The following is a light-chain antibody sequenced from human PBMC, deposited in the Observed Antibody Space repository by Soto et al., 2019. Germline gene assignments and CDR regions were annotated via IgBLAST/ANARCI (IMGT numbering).Light chain of an antibody. Sequence: QSLLTQPPSASGSPGQSVTISCTGISSDVGGYDYVSWYQQHPGKAPKLMIYEVTIRPSGVSGRFSGSKSGNTASLTVSGLQAEDEADYYCSSYTGGNPSYVFGTGTKVTVL. CDR2: EVT. J-gene: IGLJ1*01. CDR1: SSDVGGYDY. V-gene: IGLV2-8*01. CDR3: SSYTGGNPSYV.